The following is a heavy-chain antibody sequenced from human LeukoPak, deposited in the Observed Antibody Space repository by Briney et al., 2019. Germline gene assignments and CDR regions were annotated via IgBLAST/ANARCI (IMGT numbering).Heavy chain of an antibody. D-gene: IGHD2/OR15-2a*01. Sequence: SETLSLTCGVSGGTFSGYYWAWIRQAAGQGLEWIGDIYHSGKTNYNPTLKNRLTISVDTSKNQFSLKLASVTAADADIYYCARSNNFRFDSWGQETLVTVSS. CDR3: ARSNNFRFDS. V-gene: IGHV4-34*01. J-gene: IGHJ4*02. CDR1: GGTFSGYY. CDR2: IYHSGKT.